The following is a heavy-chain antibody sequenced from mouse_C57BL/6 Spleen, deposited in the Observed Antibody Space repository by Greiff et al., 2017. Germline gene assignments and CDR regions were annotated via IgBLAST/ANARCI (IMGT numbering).Heavy chain of an antibody. D-gene: IGHD2-1*01. CDR1: GYTFTDYN. Sequence: VQLQQSGPELVKPGASVKMSCKASGYTFTDYNMHWVKQSHGKSLEWIGYINPNNGGTSYNQKFKGKATLTVNKSSSTAYMELRSLTSEDSAVYYCARGGPYGNYGGDAMDYWGQGTSVTVSS. CDR2: INPNNGGT. V-gene: IGHV1-22*01. J-gene: IGHJ4*01. CDR3: ARGGPYGNYGGDAMDY.